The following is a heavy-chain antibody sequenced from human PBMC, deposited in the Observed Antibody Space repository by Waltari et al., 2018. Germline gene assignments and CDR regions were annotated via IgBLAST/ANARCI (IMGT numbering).Heavy chain of an antibody. D-gene: IGHD2-15*01. CDR1: GFTFSTYW. J-gene: IGHJ5*02. V-gene: IGHV3-7*01. Sequence: EVQLVESGGGLVQPGGSLRLSCAASGFTFSTYWRSWVRRAPGKGLEWVANIKQDGSEKYYVDSVKGRFTISRDNAKNSLYLQMNSLRAEDTAVYYCARDCSGSSCYWFGPWGQGTLVTVSS. CDR3: ARDCSGSSCYWFGP. CDR2: IKQDGSEK.